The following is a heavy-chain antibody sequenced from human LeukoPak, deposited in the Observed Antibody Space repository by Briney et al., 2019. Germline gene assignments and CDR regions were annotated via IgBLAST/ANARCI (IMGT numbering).Heavy chain of an antibody. CDR2: MNPNSGNT. CDR3: ARENGPAAIQGWFDP. J-gene: IGHJ5*02. Sequence: ASVKVSCKASGYTFTSYDINWVRQATGQGLEWMGWMNPNSGNTGYAQKFQGRVTITRNTSISTAYMELSSLRSEDTAVYYCARENGPAAIQGWFDPWGQGTLVTVSS. CDR1: GYTFTSYD. D-gene: IGHD2-2*02. V-gene: IGHV1-8*03.